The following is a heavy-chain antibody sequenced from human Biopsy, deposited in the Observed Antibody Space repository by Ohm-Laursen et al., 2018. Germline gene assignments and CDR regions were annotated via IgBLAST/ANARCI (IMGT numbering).Heavy chain of an antibody. V-gene: IGHV1-69*04. J-gene: IGHJ6*02. CDR1: GYTFPNFG. CDR3: AREYPEGDV. CDR2: IIPLLGIT. Sequence: SSVKVSCKTSGYTFPNFGISWVRQAPGQGLEWMGRIIPLLGITNYAQKFQGRVTISADKSTSTAYMELSSLRSEDTAVYYCAREYPEGDVWGQGTTVTVSS. D-gene: IGHD2-2*02.